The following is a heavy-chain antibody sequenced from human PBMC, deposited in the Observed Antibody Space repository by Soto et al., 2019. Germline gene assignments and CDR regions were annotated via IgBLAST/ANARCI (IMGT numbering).Heavy chain of an antibody. CDR1: GFTFSDYY. CDR2: ISSSSSYT. J-gene: IGHJ4*02. D-gene: IGHD2-2*01. Sequence: GGSLRLSCAASGFTFSDYYMSWIRQAPGKGLEWASYISSSSSYTNYADSVKGRFTISRDNAKNSLYLQMNSLRAEDTAVYYCARSLVVPASHFDYWGQGTLVTVSS. CDR3: ARSLVVPASHFDY. V-gene: IGHV3-11*06.